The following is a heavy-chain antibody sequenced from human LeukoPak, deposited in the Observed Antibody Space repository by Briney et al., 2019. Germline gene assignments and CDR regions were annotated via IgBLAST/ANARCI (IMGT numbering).Heavy chain of an antibody. CDR3: ARDGYNVGIFDY. CDR1: GFIFSNYY. V-gene: IGHV3-11*01. D-gene: IGHD5-24*01. CDR2: ISSRGTGDTM. J-gene: IGHJ4*02. Sequence: PGGSLRLSCAASGFIFSNYYMGWIRQAPGKGLEWVSYISSRGTGDTMYYADSVTGRFTISRDNVKNSLYLQMNSLRAEDTAVYYCARDGYNVGIFDYWGQGTLVTVSS.